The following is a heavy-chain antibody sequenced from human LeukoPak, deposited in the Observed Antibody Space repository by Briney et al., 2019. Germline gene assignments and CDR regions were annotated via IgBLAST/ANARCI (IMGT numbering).Heavy chain of an antibody. CDR3: ANGIAVAGLTEVYYYYGMDV. CDR1: GFTFSSYA. J-gene: IGHJ6*02. D-gene: IGHD6-19*01. Sequence: GGSLRLSCAASGFTFSSYAMNWVRQAPGKGLEWVSGTGSTGVSTFYADSVKGRFTISRDNSKNTLYLQMNSLRAEDTAVYYCANGIAVAGLTEVYYYYGMDVWGQGTTVTVSS. V-gene: IGHV3-23*01. CDR2: TGSTGVST.